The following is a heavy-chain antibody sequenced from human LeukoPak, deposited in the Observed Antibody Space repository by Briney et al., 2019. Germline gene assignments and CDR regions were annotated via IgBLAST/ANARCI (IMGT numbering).Heavy chain of an antibody. J-gene: IGHJ3*02. V-gene: IGHV3-23*01. CDR2: ISGSGGST. CDR3: ARAPSYGGAFDI. CDR1: GFTFSSYA. D-gene: IGHD5-18*01. Sequence: PGGSLRLSCAASGFTFSSYAMSWVRQAPGKGLEWVSAISGSGGSTYYADSVKGRFTISRDNSKNTLYLQMNSLRAEDTAVYYCARAPSYGGAFDIWGQGTMVTVSS.